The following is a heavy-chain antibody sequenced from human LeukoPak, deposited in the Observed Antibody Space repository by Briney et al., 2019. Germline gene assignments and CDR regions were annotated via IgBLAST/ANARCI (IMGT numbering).Heavy chain of an antibody. CDR3: ARKLYYYDSRWTLGGYYFDY. J-gene: IGHJ4*02. D-gene: IGHD3-22*01. Sequence: KSSETLSLTCAVYGGSFSGYYWSWIRQPPGKGLEWIGEINHSGSTNYNPSLKSRVTISVDTSKNQFSLKLSSVTAADTAVYYCARKLYYYDSRWTLGGYYFDYWGQGTLVTVSS. V-gene: IGHV4-34*01. CDR2: INHSGST. CDR1: GGSFSGYY.